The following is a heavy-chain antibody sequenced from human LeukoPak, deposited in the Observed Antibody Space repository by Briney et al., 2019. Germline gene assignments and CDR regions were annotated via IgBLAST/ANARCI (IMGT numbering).Heavy chain of an antibody. CDR1: GGTFSSYA. CDR3: ARDQDGYNPYYYYGMDV. V-gene: IGHV1-69*13. J-gene: IGHJ6*02. CDR2: IIPIFGTA. D-gene: IGHD5-24*01. Sequence: SVKVSCKASGGTFSSYAISWVRQAPGQGLEWMGGIIPIFGTANYAQKFQGRVTITADESTSTAYMELSSLRPEDTAVYYCARDQDGYNPYYYYGMDVWGQGTTVTVSS.